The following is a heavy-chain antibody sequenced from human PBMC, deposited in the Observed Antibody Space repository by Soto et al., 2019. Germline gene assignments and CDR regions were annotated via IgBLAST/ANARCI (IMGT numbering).Heavy chain of an antibody. J-gene: IGHJ4*02. D-gene: IGHD2-15*01. CDR3: ARDFSGSEFDY. V-gene: IGHV3-30-3*01. CDR2: ISYDGSNK. CDR1: GFTFSSYA. Sequence: GGSLRLSCAASGFTFSSYAMHWVRQAPGKGLEWVVVISYDGSNKYYADSVKGRFTISRDNSKNTLYLQMNSLRAEDTAVYYCARDFSGSEFDYWGQGTLVTVSS.